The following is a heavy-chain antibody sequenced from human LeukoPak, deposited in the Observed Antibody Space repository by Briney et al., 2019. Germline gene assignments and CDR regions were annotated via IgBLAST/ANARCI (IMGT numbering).Heavy chain of an antibody. CDR2: IYPADSNT. J-gene: IGHJ4*02. Sequence: GESLAISCKGSGYSFPNYWIGWVRQMPGKGLEWMENIYPADSNTRYSLSFQGQVTISVDKSTSTAHLQWSSLKASDSATYYCARLKGDGYNSPFDYWGQGTLVTVPS. D-gene: IGHD5-24*01. V-gene: IGHV5-51*01. CDR1: GYSFPNYW. CDR3: ARLKGDGYNSPFDY.